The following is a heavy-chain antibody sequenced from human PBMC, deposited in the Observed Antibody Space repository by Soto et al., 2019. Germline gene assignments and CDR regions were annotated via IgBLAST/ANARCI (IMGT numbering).Heavy chain of an antibody. CDR2: IYSSGNT. J-gene: IGHJ5*02. Sequence: QVHLQESGPGLVKHSETLSLTCSVSGGTISGYYWTWIRQPAGKGLEWIGGIYSSGNTKYNPSLQSRVTMSLDTSSNQFSLRLTSVTAADTAVYYCARGQRFSDWFDPWGQGTLVTVSS. V-gene: IGHV4-4*07. CDR1: GGTISGYY. CDR3: ARGQRFSDWFDP. D-gene: IGHD3-3*01.